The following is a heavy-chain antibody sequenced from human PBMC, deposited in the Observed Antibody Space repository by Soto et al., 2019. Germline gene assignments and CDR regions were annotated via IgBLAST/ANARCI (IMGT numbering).Heavy chain of an antibody. CDR3: ERGGSVSAIDV. CDR1: GNSVSSNRSA. V-gene: IGHV6-1*01. Sequence: QTLSLTCVIFGNSVSSNRSAWIWVRQSPSRGLEWLGRTYYRSKWYNDYALSVKSRITINPDTSKNQFSPHLDPMIPEDTAVYYCERGGSVSAIDVCGQGTTVTVS. J-gene: IGHJ6*02. D-gene: IGHD4-17*01. CDR2: TYYRSKWYN.